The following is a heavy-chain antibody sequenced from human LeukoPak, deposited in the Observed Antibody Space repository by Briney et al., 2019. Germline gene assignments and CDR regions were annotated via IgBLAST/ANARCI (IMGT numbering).Heavy chain of an antibody. CDR1: GYTFTGYH. Sequence: ASVKVSCKASGYTFTGYHMHWVRQAPGQGLEWMGRINPNSGDTNYAQKFQGRVTMTRDTSISTAYMELSRLRSDDTAVYYCAGGGGRFLEWLLHSHFDYWGQGTLVTVSS. J-gene: IGHJ4*02. CDR2: INPNSGDT. D-gene: IGHD3-3*01. CDR3: AGGGGRFLEWLLHSHFDY. V-gene: IGHV1-2*06.